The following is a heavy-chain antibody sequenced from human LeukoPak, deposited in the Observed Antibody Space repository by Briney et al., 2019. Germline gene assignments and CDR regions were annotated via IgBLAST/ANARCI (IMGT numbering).Heavy chain of an antibody. D-gene: IGHD1-26*01. CDR3: TKGPFSGTYRDSFDV. CDR2: ISSSGDAT. V-gene: IGHV3-23*01. J-gene: IGHJ3*01. Sequence: GGSLRLSCAASGFTFSSYAMSWVRQAPGKGLEYVSAISSSGDATFYADAVKGRFTLSRDNSKNTLFLQIDSLRAEDTALYFCTKGPFSGTYRDSFDVWGQGTMVIVSS. CDR1: GFTFSSYA.